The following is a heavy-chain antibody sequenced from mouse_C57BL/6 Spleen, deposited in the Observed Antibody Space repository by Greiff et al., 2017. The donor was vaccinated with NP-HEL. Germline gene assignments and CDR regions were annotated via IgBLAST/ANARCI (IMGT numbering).Heavy chain of an antibody. D-gene: IGHD2-1*01. J-gene: IGHJ1*03. CDR1: GYTFTDYN. Sequence: VQLQQSGPELVKPGASVKMSCKASGYTFTDYNMHWVKQSHGKSLEWIGYINPNNGGTSYNQKFKGKATLTVNKSSSTAYMELRSLTSEDSAVYYCARDGNYSYWYFDVWGTGTTVTVSS. V-gene: IGHV1-22*01. CDR2: INPNNGGT. CDR3: ARDGNYSYWYFDV.